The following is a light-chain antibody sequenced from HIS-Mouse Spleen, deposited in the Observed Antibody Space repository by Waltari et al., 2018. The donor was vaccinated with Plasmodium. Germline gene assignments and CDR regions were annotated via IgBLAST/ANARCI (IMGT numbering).Light chain of an antibody. J-gene: IGKJ4*01. V-gene: IGKV1-33*01. CDR2: GAS. CDR3: QQYDNLPLT. Sequence: IQMTQSPSSLSASVGDRLTITCQASQDISHYLNWYQQKPGKAPKLLIYGASNLETGVPSRFSGSGSGTDYTFTISSLQPEDIATYYCQQYDNLPLTFGGGTKVEIK. CDR1: QDISHY.